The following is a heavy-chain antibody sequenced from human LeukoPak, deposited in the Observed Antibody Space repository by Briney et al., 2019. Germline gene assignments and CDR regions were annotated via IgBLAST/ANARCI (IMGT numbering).Heavy chain of an antibody. J-gene: IGHJ4*02. D-gene: IGHD3-10*01. Sequence: QTGGSLRLSCAASGFTFSSYAMHWVRQAPGKGLEWVAVISYDGSNKYYADSVKGRFTISRDNSKNTLYLQMNSLRAEDTAVYYCARDTPSYYGWGQGTLVTVSS. CDR1: GFTFSSYA. CDR2: ISYDGSNK. V-gene: IGHV3-30-3*01. CDR3: ARDTPSYYG.